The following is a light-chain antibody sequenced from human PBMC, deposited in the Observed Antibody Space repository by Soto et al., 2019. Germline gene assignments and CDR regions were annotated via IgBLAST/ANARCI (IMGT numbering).Light chain of an antibody. CDR1: QSVSEW. CDR3: QQGFT. V-gene: IGKV1-5*01. CDR2: DTS. Sequence: DVQMTQSPSALSASVGDRVTITCRATQSVSEWLAWYQQRPGRAPKLLIYDTSILQTGVPSRFRGSGSGTEFTLTISILQPDDSSTFYCQQGFTVGPGTHVHIK. J-gene: IGKJ3*01.